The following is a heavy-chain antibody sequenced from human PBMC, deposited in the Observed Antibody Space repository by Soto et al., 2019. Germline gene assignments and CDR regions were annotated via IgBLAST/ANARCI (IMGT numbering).Heavy chain of an antibody. J-gene: IGHJ5*02. CDR1: GGTFSSYA. Sequence: QVQLVQSGAEVKKPGSSVKVSCKASGGTFSSYAISWVRQAPGQGLEWMGGIIPIFGTANYAQKFQGRVTITADXDTXTXSKELSRLRSEDTAVYYCARERDEDYSTSCPGWFDPWDQGTLVTVSS. V-gene: IGHV1-69*12. CDR2: IIPIFGTA. D-gene: IGHD2-2*01. CDR3: ARERDEDYSTSCPGWFDP.